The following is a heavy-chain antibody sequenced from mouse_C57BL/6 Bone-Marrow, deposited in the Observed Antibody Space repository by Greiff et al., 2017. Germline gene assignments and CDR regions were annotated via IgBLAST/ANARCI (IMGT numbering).Heavy chain of an antibody. CDR1: GYAFSSYW. J-gene: IGHJ2*01. CDR3: ARGRDYDGYYCDY. CDR2: IYPGDGDT. V-gene: IGHV1-80*01. Sequence: VKLQQSGAELVKPGASVKISCKASGYAFSSYWMNWVKQRPGQGLEWIGQIYPGDGDTNYNGKFKGKATLTADKSSSTADMQLSSLTSEDAAVYFCARGRDYDGYYCDYWGQGTTLTVSS. D-gene: IGHD2-4*01.